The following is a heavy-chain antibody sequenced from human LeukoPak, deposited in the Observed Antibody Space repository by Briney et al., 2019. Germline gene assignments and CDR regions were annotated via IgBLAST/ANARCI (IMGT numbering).Heavy chain of an antibody. CDR1: GGSISSGGYS. Sequence: SQTLSLTCAVSGGSISSGGYSWSWIRQPPGKGLEWIGYIYHSGSTYYNPSPKSRVTISVDRSKNQFSLKLSSVTAADTAVYYCARASSPYYYDSSGYYGRGFDPWGQGTLVTVSS. J-gene: IGHJ5*02. V-gene: IGHV4-30-2*01. CDR3: ARASSPYYYDSSGYYGRGFDP. D-gene: IGHD3-22*01. CDR2: IYHSGST.